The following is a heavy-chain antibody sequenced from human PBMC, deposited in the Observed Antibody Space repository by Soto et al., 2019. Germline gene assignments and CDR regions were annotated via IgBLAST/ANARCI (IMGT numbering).Heavy chain of an antibody. CDR3: VRAPLDYYSADYFDN. D-gene: IGHD2-21*01. CDR1: GYTFTNND. V-gene: IGHV1-8*01. Sequence: LVQSGAELKRPGASVKVSCKASGYTFTNNDINWVRQATGQGLEWMGWMNPYSGNTGYAQKFQGRVTMTRDNSITTAYMELSSLRSEDTAVYYCVRAPLDYYSADYFDNWGQGTLVTVSS. CDR2: MNPYSGNT. J-gene: IGHJ4*02.